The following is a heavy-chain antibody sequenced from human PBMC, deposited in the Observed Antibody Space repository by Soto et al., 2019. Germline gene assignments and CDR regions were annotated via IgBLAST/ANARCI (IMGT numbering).Heavy chain of an antibody. V-gene: IGHV3-21*01. CDR3: ASGIVGAPIGMDD. CDR1: GVTFTRYS. D-gene: IGHD1-26*01. J-gene: IGHJ6*02. CDR2: ISSSSSYI. Sequence: RGSLRHSCAASGVTFTRYSMNWVRQAPGKRLEWVSSISSSSSYIYYADSVKGRFTISRDNAKNSLYLQMNSLRAGDTAVYYGASGIVGAPIGMDDWGQETTVTVSS.